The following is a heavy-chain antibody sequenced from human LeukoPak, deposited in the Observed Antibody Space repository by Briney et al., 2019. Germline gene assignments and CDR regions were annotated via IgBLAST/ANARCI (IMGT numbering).Heavy chain of an antibody. J-gene: IGHJ3*02. CDR1: GGSISSSNW. V-gene: IGHV4-4*02. CDR3: ARQDYGGNSGAFDI. Sequence: SETLSLTSAVAGGSISSSNWWSWICQPPGKGLEWIGEIYHSGSTNYNPSLKSRVTISVDKSKNQFSLKLSSVTAADTAVYYCARQDYGGNSGAFDIWGQGTMVTVSS. D-gene: IGHD4-23*01. CDR2: IYHSGST.